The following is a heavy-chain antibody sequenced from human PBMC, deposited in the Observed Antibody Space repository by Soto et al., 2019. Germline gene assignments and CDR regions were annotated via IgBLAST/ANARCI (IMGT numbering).Heavy chain of an antibody. CDR1: GFTFNNYA. CDR2: ISSSGDST. V-gene: IGHV3-23*01. D-gene: IGHD3-22*01. CDR3: ARDADYPDGTGYYRAWWYYPIDV. Sequence: GGSLSLSCAASGFTFNNYAMGWVRQAPGKGLQWVSSISSSGDSTYYRDSVKGRFTISRDNSKNTLYVQMTSLRVEDTAVYYCARDADYPDGTGYYRAWWYYPIDVWGQGTTVTVPS. J-gene: IGHJ6*02.